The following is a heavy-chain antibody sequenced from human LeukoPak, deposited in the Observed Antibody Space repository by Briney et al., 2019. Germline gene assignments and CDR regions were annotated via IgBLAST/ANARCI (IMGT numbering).Heavy chain of an antibody. CDR2: INHSGST. D-gene: IGHD6-6*01. Sequence: PSETLSLTCAVYGGSFSGYYWSWIRQPPGKGLEWIGEINHSGSTNYNPSLKSRVTISVDTSKNQFSLKLSSVTAADTAVYYCAGHARRYSSSSRGNWFDPWGQGTLVTVSS. CDR1: GGSFSGYY. J-gene: IGHJ5*02. CDR3: AGHARRYSSSSRGNWFDP. V-gene: IGHV4-34*01.